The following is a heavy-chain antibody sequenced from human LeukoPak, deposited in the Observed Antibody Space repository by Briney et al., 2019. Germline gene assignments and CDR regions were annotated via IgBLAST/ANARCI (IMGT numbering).Heavy chain of an antibody. CDR3: AKDRSVGPDAFDI. CDR1: GFTFSSYA. J-gene: IGHJ3*02. Sequence: QAGGSLRLSCAASGFTFSSYAMSWVRQAPGKGLEWVSAISGSGGSTYYADSVKGRFTISRDNSKNTLYLQMNSLRAEDTAVYYCAKDRSVGPDAFDIWGQGTMVTVSS. D-gene: IGHD3-10*01. CDR2: ISGSGGST. V-gene: IGHV3-23*01.